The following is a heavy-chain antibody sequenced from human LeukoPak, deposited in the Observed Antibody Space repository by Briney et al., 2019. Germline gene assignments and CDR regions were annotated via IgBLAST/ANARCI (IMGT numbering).Heavy chain of an antibody. CDR2: MNPNSGNT. V-gene: IGHV1-8*01. D-gene: IGHD3-10*01. CDR3: ARARWFRELFRDPNWFDP. J-gene: IGHJ5*02. Sequence: GASVKVSCKASGYTFTSYDINCVRQATGHRLEWMGWMNPNSGNTGYAQKFQGRVTMTRNTSISTAYMELSSLRSEDTAVYYCARARWFRELFRDPNWFDPWGQGTLVTVSS. CDR1: GYTFTSYD.